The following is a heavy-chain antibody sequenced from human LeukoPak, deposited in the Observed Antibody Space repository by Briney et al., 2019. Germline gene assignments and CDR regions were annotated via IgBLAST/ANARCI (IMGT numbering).Heavy chain of an antibody. D-gene: IGHD3-22*01. CDR3: ARGVGYYDSSGTIDY. J-gene: IGHJ4*02. CDR2: VWYDGSKK. Sequence: GGSLRLSCAAFGFTFSSYGMHWVRQAPGKGLEWVAVVWYDGSKKYSADSVKGRITISRDDSKNTLYLQMNSLRAEDTAVYYCARGVGYYDSSGTIDYWGQGTLVTVSS. CDR1: GFTFSSYG. V-gene: IGHV3-33*01.